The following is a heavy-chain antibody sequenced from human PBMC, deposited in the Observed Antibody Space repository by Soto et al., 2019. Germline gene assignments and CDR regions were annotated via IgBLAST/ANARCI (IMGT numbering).Heavy chain of an antibody. V-gene: IGHV3-9*01. Sequence: EVQLVESGGGLVQPGRSLRLSCAASGFTFDDYAMHWVRQVPGKGLEWVSGISWNSGDIGYADSVKGRFPISRDNAKNSLYLQMNSLRAEDTALYYCAKGGSGAVAGRTDYWGQGALVTVSS. CDR2: ISWNSGDI. CDR3: AKGGSGAVAGRTDY. J-gene: IGHJ4*02. D-gene: IGHD6-19*01. CDR1: GFTFDDYA.